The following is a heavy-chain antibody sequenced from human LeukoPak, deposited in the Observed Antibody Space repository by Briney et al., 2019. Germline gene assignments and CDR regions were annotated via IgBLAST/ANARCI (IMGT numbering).Heavy chain of an antibody. J-gene: IGHJ4*02. CDR3: ARNLPAADY. CDR1: GFTFSSQT. CDR2: ISSTSSVI. Sequence: GGSLKLSCTASGFTFSSQTMNWVRQAPGKGLEWVSYISSTSSVIYYADSAKGRFTISRDNAKSSLYLQMNSLRAEDTAVYYCARNLPAADYWGQGTLVTVSS. V-gene: IGHV3-48*04. D-gene: IGHD2-2*01.